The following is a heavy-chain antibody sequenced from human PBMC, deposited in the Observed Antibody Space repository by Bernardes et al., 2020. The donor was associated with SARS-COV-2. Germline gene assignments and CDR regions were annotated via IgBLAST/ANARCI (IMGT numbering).Heavy chain of an antibody. CDR1: GYTFTAHY. CDR2: IYPISGDT. CDR3: ASVTYSSRSDFDY. V-gene: IGHV1-2*02. D-gene: IGHD3-22*01. J-gene: IGHJ4*02. Sequence: ASVKVSCKTSGYTFTAHYIHWVRQSPGQGLEWMGWIYPISGDTEYAQKFRGRVTMTRDTSISTAYMELSSLRSDDTAMYYCASVTYSSRSDFDYWGQGTLVTVSS.